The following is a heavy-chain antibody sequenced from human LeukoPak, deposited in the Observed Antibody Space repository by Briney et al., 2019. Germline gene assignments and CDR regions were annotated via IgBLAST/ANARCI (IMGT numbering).Heavy chain of an antibody. Sequence: GGSLRLSCAASGFTFSSYGMSWVRQAPGKGLEWVSSLSGSGGNTYYADSVKGRFTISRDNSKNTLHLQMNSLRAEDTAVYYCAKGDHYDFRYYFDYWGQGTLVTVSS. J-gene: IGHJ4*02. V-gene: IGHV3-23*01. D-gene: IGHD3-22*01. CDR3: AKGDHYDFRYYFDY. CDR1: GFTFSSYG. CDR2: LSGSGGNT.